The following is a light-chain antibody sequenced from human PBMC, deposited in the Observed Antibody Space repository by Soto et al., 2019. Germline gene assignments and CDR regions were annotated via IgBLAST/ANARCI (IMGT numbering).Light chain of an antibody. CDR1: QSIRSW. Sequence: DIQMTQSPSTLPASVGDRVTVTCRASQSIRSWLAWYQEKPGKAPKLPIYKASLLDTGXXXXXXGSGSXTELTLNIRSLQTDDFGTYYCKQYNSNPWTFGQGTKVDIK. V-gene: IGKV1-5*03. CDR3: KQYNSNPWT. J-gene: IGKJ1*01. CDR2: KAS.